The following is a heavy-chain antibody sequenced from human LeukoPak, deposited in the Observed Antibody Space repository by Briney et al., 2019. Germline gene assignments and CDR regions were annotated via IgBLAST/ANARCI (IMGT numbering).Heavy chain of an antibody. CDR1: GYTFTGYY. D-gene: IGHD3-10*01. Sequence: VASVKVSCKASGYTFTGYYMHWVRQAPGQGLEWMGWINPNSGGTNYAQKFQGRVTMTRDTSISTAYMELSRLRSDDTAVYYCAREYRFGEFRYYMDVWGKGTTVTISS. J-gene: IGHJ6*03. V-gene: IGHV1-2*02. CDR3: AREYRFGEFRYYMDV. CDR2: INPNSGGT.